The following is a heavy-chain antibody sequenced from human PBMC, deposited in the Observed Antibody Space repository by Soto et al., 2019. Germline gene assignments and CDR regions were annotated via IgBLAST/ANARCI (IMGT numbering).Heavy chain of an antibody. CDR1: GGSISSGGYS. D-gene: IGHD3-3*01. CDR3: ARGHYDFWSGYYTDRYYYYYYGMDV. V-gene: IGHV4-30-2*01. Sequence: PSETLSLTCAVSGGSISSGGYSWSWIRQPPGKGLEWIRYIYHSGSTYYNPSLKSRVTISVDXSKNQFSLKLSSVTAADTAVYYCARGHYDFWSGYYTDRYYYYYYGMDVWGQGTTVTVSS. J-gene: IGHJ6*02. CDR2: IYHSGST.